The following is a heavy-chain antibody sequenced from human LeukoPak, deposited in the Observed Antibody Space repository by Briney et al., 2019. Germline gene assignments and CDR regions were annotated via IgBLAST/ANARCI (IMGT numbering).Heavy chain of an antibody. CDR3: AKALRHSGYYPYYYYYYGMDV. CDR2: ISYDGSNK. J-gene: IGHJ6*02. CDR1: GFTFSSYA. V-gene: IGHV3-30*04. D-gene: IGHD3-3*01. Sequence: PGGSLRLSCAASGFTFSSYAMHWVRQAPGKGLEWVAVISYDGSNKYYADSVKGRFTISRDNSKNTLYLQMNSLRAEDTAVYYCAKALRHSGYYPYYYYYYGMDVWGQGTTVTVSS.